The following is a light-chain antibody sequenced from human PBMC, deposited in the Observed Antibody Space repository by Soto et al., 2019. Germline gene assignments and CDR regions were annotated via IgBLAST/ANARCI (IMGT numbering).Light chain of an antibody. Sequence: IQLTQSPSSLSASVGDRVTVTCRASEDITNYLAWYQQKAGKAPKLLIYDASTLHSGVPSRFSGSGSGTDFTLTISSLQPDDFATYYCQQYNSYSTFGQGTRLEIK. CDR3: QQYNSYST. CDR2: DAS. J-gene: IGKJ5*01. CDR1: EDITNY. V-gene: IGKV1-9*01.